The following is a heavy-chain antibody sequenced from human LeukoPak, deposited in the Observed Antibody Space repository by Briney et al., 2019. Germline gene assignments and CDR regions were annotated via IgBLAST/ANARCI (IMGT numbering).Heavy chain of an antibody. D-gene: IGHD3-10*01. V-gene: IGHV3-48*03. J-gene: IGHJ4*02. Sequence: GGSLRLSCAASGFTFSSYEMNWVRQAPGKGLGWVSYISSSGSTIYYADSVKGRFTISRDNAKNSLYLKMNSLRAEDTAVYYCARAQELLWFGELRALDYWGQGTLVTVSS. CDR1: GFTFSSYE. CDR2: ISSSGSTI. CDR3: ARAQELLWFGELRALDY.